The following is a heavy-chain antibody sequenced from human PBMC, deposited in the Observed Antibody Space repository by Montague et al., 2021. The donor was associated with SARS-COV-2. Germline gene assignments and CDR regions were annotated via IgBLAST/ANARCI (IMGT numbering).Heavy chain of an antibody. CDR1: GGSFSDYP. J-gene: IGHJ4*02. CDR3: ARGAPGF. V-gene: IGHV4-34*01. CDR2: IRHSGAT. Sequence: SETLSLTCAVYGGSFSDYPWTWIRQPPGTGLQWIGQIRHSGATKYNPSLESRLTISVDTSKNQFSLKLSSVTAADTAVYYCARGAPGFWGQGSLVTVSS. D-gene: IGHD6-25*01.